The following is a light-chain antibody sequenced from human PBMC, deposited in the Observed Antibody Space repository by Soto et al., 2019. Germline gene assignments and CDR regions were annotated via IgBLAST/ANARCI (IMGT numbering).Light chain of an antibody. J-gene: IGLJ3*02. Sequence: QSVLTQAPSASGTPGQRVTISCSGSSSNIGSNTVSWYQQVPGTAPKLLIYSNVQRPSGVPDRFSGSKSGTSASLAIGGLQSEEEADYYCAAWDGSLNGWVFGGGTKLTVL. CDR1: SSNIGSNT. CDR2: SNV. CDR3: AAWDGSLNGWV. V-gene: IGLV1-44*01.